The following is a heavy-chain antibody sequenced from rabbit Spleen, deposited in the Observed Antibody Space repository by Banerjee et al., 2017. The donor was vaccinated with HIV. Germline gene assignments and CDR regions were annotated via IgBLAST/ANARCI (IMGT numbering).Heavy chain of an antibody. CDR2: IKIGGSS. CDR3: MRDVGNGYNYFDL. V-gene: IGHV1S25*01. D-gene: IGHD1-1*01. CDR1: GSGISGYR. J-gene: IGHJ4*01. Sequence: QEQLKESGGGLVTPGGTLTLTCTASGSGISGYRIGWVRQAPGKGLESIGIIKIGGSSYYASWVNGRFTISKTSTTVDLKMTSLTAADTATYFCMRDVGNGYNYFDLWGQGTLVTVS.